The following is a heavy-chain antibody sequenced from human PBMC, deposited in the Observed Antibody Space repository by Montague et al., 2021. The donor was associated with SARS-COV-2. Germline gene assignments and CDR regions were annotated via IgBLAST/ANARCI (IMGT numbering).Heavy chain of an antibody. D-gene: IGHD6-13*01. CDR2: IYYSGST. V-gene: IGHV4-39*01. Sequence: SETLSLTCTVSGGSISSSSYYWGWIRQPPGKGLEWIGSIYYSGSTYYNPSLKSRVTISVDTSKNQFSLKLSSVTAADTAAYYCALGREVAAANFDYWGQGTLVTVSS. CDR1: GGSISSSSYY. J-gene: IGHJ4*02. CDR3: ALGREVAAANFDY.